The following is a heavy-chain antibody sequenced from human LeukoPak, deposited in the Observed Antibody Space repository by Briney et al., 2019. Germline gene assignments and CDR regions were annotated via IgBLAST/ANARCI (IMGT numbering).Heavy chain of an antibody. D-gene: IGHD1-26*01. CDR2: INHSGST. J-gene: IGHJ4*02. V-gene: IGHV4-34*01. CDR1: GGSFSGYY. CDR3: ARDGYSGSYFY. Sequence: SETLSLTCAVYGGSFSGYYWSWIRQPPGKGLEWIGEINHSGSTNYNPSLKSRVTISVDTSKNKFSLKLSSVTAADTAVYYCARDGYSGSYFYWGQGTLVTVSS.